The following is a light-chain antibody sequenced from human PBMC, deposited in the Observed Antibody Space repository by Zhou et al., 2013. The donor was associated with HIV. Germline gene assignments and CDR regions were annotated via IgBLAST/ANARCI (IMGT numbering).Light chain of an antibody. CDR3: QQHSSYWT. J-gene: IGKJ1*01. Sequence: DIQMTQSPSTLSASVGDRVTITCRASQSISSWLAWYQQKPGKAPHLLIYKASNLQSGVSSRFSGSESGTQFTLTISSLQPDDFATYYCQQHSSYWTFGQGTKVEIK. CDR2: KAS. CDR1: QSISSW. V-gene: IGKV1-5*03.